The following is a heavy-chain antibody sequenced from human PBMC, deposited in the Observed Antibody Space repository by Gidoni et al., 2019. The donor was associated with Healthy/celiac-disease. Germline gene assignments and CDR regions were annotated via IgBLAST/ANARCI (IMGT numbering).Heavy chain of an antibody. J-gene: IGHJ5*02. Sequence: QVQLVESGGGVVQPGRSLRPSCAASGFTFSSYAMHWVRQAPGKGLEWVAVISYDGSNKYYADSVKGRFTISRDNSKNTLYLQMNSLRAEDTAVYYCARDQEEGLRLINWFDPWGQGTLVTVSS. D-gene: IGHD3-3*01. CDR2: ISYDGSNK. V-gene: IGHV3-30-3*01. CDR3: ARDQEEGLRLINWFDP. CDR1: GFTFSSYA.